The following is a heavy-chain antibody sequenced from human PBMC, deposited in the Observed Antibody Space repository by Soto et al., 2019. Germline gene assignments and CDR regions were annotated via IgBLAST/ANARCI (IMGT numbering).Heavy chain of an antibody. CDR2: INAGNGNT. Sequence: QVQLVQSGAEVKKPGASVKVSCEASGYTFTSYAMHWVRQAPGQRLEWMGWINAGNGNTKYSQKFQGRVTITRDTSASTAYMELSSLRSEETAVYYCARVGSSGYYRNWYFDLWGRGTLVTVSS. CDR1: GYTFTSYA. J-gene: IGHJ2*01. CDR3: ARVGSSGYYRNWYFDL. V-gene: IGHV1-3*01. D-gene: IGHD3-22*01.